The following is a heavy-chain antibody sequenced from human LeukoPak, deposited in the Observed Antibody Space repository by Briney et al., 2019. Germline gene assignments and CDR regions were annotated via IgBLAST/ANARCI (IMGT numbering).Heavy chain of an antibody. J-gene: IGHJ4*02. CDR2: IYYSGST. Sequence: SETLSLTCTVSGGSISSGGYYWSWIRQHPGKGLEWIGYIYYSGSTYYNPSLKSRVTISVDTSKNQFSLKLSSVTAADTAVYYCARSGYSSSWYLAPTPYYFDYWGQGTLVTVSS. CDR3: ARSGYSSSWYLAPTPYYFDY. V-gene: IGHV4-30-4*08. D-gene: IGHD6-13*01. CDR1: GGSISSGGYY.